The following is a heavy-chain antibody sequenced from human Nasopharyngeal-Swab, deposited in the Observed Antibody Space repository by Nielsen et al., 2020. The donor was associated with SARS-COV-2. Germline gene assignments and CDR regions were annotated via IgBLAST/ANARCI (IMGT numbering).Heavy chain of an antibody. CDR3: ARGVPAAAFDY. CDR2: IWYDGSNK. V-gene: IGHV3-33*01. J-gene: IGHJ4*02. Sequence: GGALRLSCAVSGFTFSSYGMHWVRQAPGKGLEWVAVIWYDGSNKYYADSVKGRFTISRDNSKNTLYLQMNSLRAEDTAVYYCARGVPAAAFDYWGQGTLVTVSS. D-gene: IGHD2-2*01. CDR1: GFTFSSYG.